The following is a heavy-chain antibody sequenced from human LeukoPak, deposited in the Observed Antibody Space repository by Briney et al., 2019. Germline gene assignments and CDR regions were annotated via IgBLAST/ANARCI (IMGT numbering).Heavy chain of an antibody. V-gene: IGHV3-33*01. J-gene: IGHJ4*02. CDR1: GFTFSSYG. CDR2: IWYDGSNR. CDR3: ARDPSGGRYFDMNFDY. Sequence: GGSLRLSCAASGFTFSSYGMHWVRQAPGKGLEWVAVIWYDGSNRYHTDSVKGRFTISRDNSKNTLYPQMNSLRAEDTAVYYCARDPSGGRYFDMNFDYWGQGTLVTVSS. D-gene: IGHD3-9*01.